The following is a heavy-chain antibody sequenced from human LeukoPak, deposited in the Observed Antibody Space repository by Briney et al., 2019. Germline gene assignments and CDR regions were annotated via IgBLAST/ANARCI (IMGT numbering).Heavy chain of an antibody. D-gene: IGHD4-17*01. CDR2: IRYDGSNK. V-gene: IGHV3-30*02. Sequence: GGSLRLSCAASGFTVSSNYMSWVRQAPGKGLEWVAFIRYDGSNKYYADSVKGRFTISRDNSKNTLYLQMNSLRAEDTAVYYCARDEDYGDYGRFDYWGQGTLVTVSS. CDR3: ARDEDYGDYGRFDY. CDR1: GFTVSSNY. J-gene: IGHJ4*02.